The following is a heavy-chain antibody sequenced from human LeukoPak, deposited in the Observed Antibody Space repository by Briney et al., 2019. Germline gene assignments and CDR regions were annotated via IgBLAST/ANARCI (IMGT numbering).Heavy chain of an antibody. CDR2: INSDGSST. J-gene: IGHJ4*02. CDR3: ARVKGAMAGPIDY. D-gene: IGHD6-19*01. V-gene: IGHV3-74*01. Sequence: GGSLRLSCAASGFTFSSYWMHWVRQAPGKGLVWVSRINSDGSSTSYADSVKGRFTISRDNAKNTLYLQMNSLRAEDTAVYYCARVKGAMAGPIDYWGQGTLVTVSS. CDR1: GFTFSSYW.